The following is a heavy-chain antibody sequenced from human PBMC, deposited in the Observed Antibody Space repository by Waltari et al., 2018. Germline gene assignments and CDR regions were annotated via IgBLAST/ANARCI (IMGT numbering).Heavy chain of an antibody. CDR1: GFTFSSYA. V-gene: IGHV3-23*03. Sequence: EVQLLESGGGLVQPGGSLRLSCAASGFTFSSYAMSWVRQAPGKGLEWVSVNYSGGSSTYYADSVKGRFTISRDNSKNTLYLQMNSLRAEDTAVYYCAKPLTGTTYAFDIWGQGTMVTVSS. J-gene: IGHJ3*02. CDR2: NYSGGSST. CDR3: AKPLTGTTYAFDI. D-gene: IGHD1-7*01.